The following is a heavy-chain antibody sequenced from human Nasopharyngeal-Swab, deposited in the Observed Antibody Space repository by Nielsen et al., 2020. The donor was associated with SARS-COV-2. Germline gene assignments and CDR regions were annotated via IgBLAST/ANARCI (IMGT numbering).Heavy chain of an antibody. J-gene: IGHJ4*02. V-gene: IGHV3-7*03. CDR2: IKQGGGER. CDR1: GFNFSSYS. Sequence: GESLKISCAVSGFNFSSYSMSWVRQAPGKGLEWLATIKQGGGERYYVDSVKGRFTISRDNAKNSLYLLVNSLRSEDTALYYCARGTADYSNPSFDYWGQGTLVTVPS. D-gene: IGHD4-11*01. CDR3: ARGTADYSNPSFDY.